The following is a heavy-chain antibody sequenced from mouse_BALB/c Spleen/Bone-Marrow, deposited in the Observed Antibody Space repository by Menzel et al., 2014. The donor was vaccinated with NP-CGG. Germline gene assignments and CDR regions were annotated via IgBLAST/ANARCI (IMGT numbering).Heavy chain of an antibody. CDR2: IYPGNSDT. CDR3: TRWNYYGSSYDY. Sequence: VQLQQSGTVLARPGASVKMSCKASGYTFTSYWMHWVKQRPGQGLEWIGAIYPGNSDTSYNQKFKGKAKLTAVTSTSTAYMEPSSLTNEDSAVYYCTRWNYYGSSYDYWGQGTTLTVSS. V-gene: IGHV1-5*01. CDR1: GYTFTSYW. J-gene: IGHJ2*01. D-gene: IGHD1-1*01.